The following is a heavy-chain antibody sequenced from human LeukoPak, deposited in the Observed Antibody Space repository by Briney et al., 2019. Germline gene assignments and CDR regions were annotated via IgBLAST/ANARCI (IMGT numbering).Heavy chain of an antibody. V-gene: IGHV4-34*01. Sequence: SETLSLTCAVYGGSFSGYYWSWIRQPPGKGLEWIGEINHSGSTYYNPSLKSRVTISGDTSKKQFSLKLRSVTAADTAVYYCARSSRRNSLRVFGVVTKDQYYFDSWGQGTLVTVSS. CDR3: ARSSRRNSLRVFGVVTKDQYYFDS. J-gene: IGHJ4*02. CDR2: INHSGST. CDR1: GGSFSGYY. D-gene: IGHD3-3*01.